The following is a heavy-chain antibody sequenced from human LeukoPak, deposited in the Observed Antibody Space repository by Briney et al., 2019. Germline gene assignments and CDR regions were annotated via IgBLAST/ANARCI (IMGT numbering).Heavy chain of an antibody. CDR3: AREIHSSSWYSYYYYYYMDV. D-gene: IGHD6-13*01. J-gene: IGHJ6*03. Sequence: PSETLSLTCTVSGGSISSYHWSWLRQPPGKGLEWIGYIYYSGSTNYNPSLKSRVTISVDTSKNQFSLKLSSVTAADTAVYYCAREIHSSSWYSYYYYYYMDVWGKGTTVTVSS. V-gene: IGHV4-59*01. CDR2: IYYSGST. CDR1: GGSISSYH.